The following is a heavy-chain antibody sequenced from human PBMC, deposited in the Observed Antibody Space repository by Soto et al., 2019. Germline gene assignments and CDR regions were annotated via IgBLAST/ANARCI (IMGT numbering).Heavy chain of an antibody. CDR3: AKARGVYYYYYYGMDV. D-gene: IGHD3-10*01. Sequence: SLRLSCAASGFTFSSYGMHWVRQAPGKGLEWVAVISYDGSNKYYADSVKGRFTISRDNSKNTLYLQMNSLRAEDTAVYYCAKARGVYYYYYYGMDVWGQGTTVTVSS. J-gene: IGHJ6*02. CDR2: ISYDGSNK. CDR1: GFTFSSYG. V-gene: IGHV3-30*18.